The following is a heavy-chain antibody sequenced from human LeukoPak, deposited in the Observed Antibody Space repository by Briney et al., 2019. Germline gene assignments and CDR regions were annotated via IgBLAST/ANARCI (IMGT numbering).Heavy chain of an antibody. V-gene: IGHV4-34*01. CDR3: ARILPPRHGGYGY. Sequence: SETLSLTCAVYGGSFSGYYWSWIRQPPGKGLEWIGEIDHSGSTNYNPSLKSRVTISVDTSKNQFSLKLSSVTAADTAVYYCARILPPRHGGYGYWGQGTLVTVSS. CDR2: IDHSGST. CDR1: GGSFSGYY. D-gene: IGHD5-12*01. J-gene: IGHJ4*02.